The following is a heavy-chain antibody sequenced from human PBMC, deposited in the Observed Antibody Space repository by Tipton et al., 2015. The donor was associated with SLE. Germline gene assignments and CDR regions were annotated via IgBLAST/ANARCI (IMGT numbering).Heavy chain of an antibody. Sequence: GLVKPSETLSLICTVPDDSMSSRNYYWGWIRQPPGKGLEWIGSIYSSGRTFFNPSLKSRVTISLDTSKKQFSLKLSSVIAADTAVYYCARGVEPDYYYYYMDVWGQGTTVTVSS. J-gene: IGHJ6*03. D-gene: IGHD3-10*01. CDR1: DDSMSSRNYY. CDR3: ARGVEPDYYYYYMDV. V-gene: IGHV4-39*01. CDR2: IYSSGRT.